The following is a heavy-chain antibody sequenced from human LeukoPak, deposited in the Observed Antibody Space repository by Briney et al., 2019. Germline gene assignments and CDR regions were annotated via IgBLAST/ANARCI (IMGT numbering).Heavy chain of an antibody. J-gene: IGHJ4*02. CDR3: ARDAPEWIQLGRMGGGFDY. CDR2: ISPYNGNT. V-gene: IGHV1-18*01. Sequence: VASVKVSCKASGYTFTTYGISWVRQAPGQGLEWMGWISPYNGNTKYAQKVQGRVTMTTDTSTSTAYMELRSLRSDDTAVYYCARDAPEWIQLGRMGGGFDYWGQGTLVTVSS. CDR1: GYTFTTYG. D-gene: IGHD5-18*01.